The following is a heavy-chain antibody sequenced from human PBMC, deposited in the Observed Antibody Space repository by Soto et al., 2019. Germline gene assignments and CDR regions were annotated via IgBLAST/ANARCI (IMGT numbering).Heavy chain of an antibody. CDR3: ARDGYSGRSDGFDI. D-gene: IGHD1-26*01. J-gene: IGHJ3*02. CDR2: ISYDGKNE. V-gene: IGHV3-30*04. Sequence: QVQLVESGGGVVQPGRSLRLSCAASGFTLSAYTMHWVRQPPGKGLEWVAVISYDGKNERYTDPGKGRFTVSRDNSKSTVYLQMNSLKSEDTALYYCARDGYSGRSDGFDIWGQGTMVTVSS. CDR1: GFTLSAYT.